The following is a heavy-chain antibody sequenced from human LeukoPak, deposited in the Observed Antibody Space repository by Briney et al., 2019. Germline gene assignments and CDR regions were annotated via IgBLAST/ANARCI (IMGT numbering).Heavy chain of an antibody. CDR1: GYIFSNYW. CDR3: ARRRGYSGYDFCFDP. CDR2: IYPGESGT. V-gene: IGHV5-51*01. J-gene: IGHJ5*02. Sequence: GESLKVSCMGSGYIFSNYWMGWMRQMTGKGLEWMGIIYPGESGTKYSPSFQGQVTISADKSINTAYLQWSSLQASDTAMYYCARRRGYSGYDFCFDPWGQGTLVTVSS. D-gene: IGHD5-12*01.